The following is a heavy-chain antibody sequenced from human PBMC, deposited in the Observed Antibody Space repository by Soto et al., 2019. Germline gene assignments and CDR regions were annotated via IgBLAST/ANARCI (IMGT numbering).Heavy chain of an antibody. Sequence: GESLKISCKGSGYSFTSYWIGWVRQMPGKGLEWMGIIYPGDSDTRYSPSFQGQVTISVDKSISTAYLQWSSLKASDTAMYYCARQSKDDFWSGYSYNWFDPWGQGTLVTVS. CDR2: IYPGDSDT. V-gene: IGHV5-51*01. J-gene: IGHJ5*02. CDR1: GYSFTSYW. D-gene: IGHD3-3*01. CDR3: ARQSKDDFWSGYSYNWFDP.